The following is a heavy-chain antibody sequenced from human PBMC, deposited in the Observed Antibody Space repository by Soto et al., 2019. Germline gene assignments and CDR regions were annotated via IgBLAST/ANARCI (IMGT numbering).Heavy chain of an antibody. V-gene: IGHV1-46*01. Sequence: SVKVSCKASGYTFTSYYMHWVRQAPGQGLEWMGIINPSGGSTSYAQKLQGRVTMTRDTSTSTVYMELSSLRSEDTAVYYCARTRLNYYGMDVWGQGTTVTVSS. CDR1: GYTFTSYY. CDR2: INPSGGST. CDR3: ARTRLNYYGMDV. J-gene: IGHJ6*02.